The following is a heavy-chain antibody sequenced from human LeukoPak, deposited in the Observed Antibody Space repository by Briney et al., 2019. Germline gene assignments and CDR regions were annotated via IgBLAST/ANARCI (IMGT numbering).Heavy chain of an antibody. CDR2: ISGSGGST. J-gene: IGHJ4*02. CDR3: AKSLGGDIVVVPAAMDY. D-gene: IGHD2-2*01. Sequence: PGGSLRLSCAASGFTFSSYAMSWVRQAPGKGLEWVSAISGSGGSTYYADSVKGRFTISRDNSKNTLYLQMNSLRAEDTAVYYCAKSLGGDIVVVPAAMDYWGQGTLVTVSS. CDR1: GFTFSSYA. V-gene: IGHV3-23*01.